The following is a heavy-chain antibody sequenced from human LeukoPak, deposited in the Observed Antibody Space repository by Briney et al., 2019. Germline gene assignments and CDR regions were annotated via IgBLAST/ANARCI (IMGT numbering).Heavy chain of an antibody. J-gene: IGHJ4*02. CDR2: ISGSGGNT. Sequence: AGGSLRLSCAASGFTFSNYAMNWVRQAPGKGLEWVSDISGSGGNTYYADSVKGRFTISRDNSKNTLYLQMNSLRAEDTAVYYCAKGERYCIDGVCYRGYWGQGTLVTVSS. CDR1: GFTFSNYA. CDR3: AKGERYCIDGVCYRGY. D-gene: IGHD2-8*01. V-gene: IGHV3-23*01.